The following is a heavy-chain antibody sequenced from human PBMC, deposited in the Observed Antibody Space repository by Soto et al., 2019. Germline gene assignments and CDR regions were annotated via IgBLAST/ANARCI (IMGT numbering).Heavy chain of an antibody. V-gene: IGHV1-18*01. CDR1: GYTFTSYG. Sequence: ASVKVSCKASGYTFTSYGISWVRQAPGQGLEWMGWISAYNGNTNYARKLQGRVTMTTDTSTSTAYMELRSLRSDDTAVYYCARVRHDFWSGYYKDFDYWGQGTLVTSPQ. J-gene: IGHJ4*02. CDR2: ISAYNGNT. D-gene: IGHD3-3*01. CDR3: ARVRHDFWSGYYKDFDY.